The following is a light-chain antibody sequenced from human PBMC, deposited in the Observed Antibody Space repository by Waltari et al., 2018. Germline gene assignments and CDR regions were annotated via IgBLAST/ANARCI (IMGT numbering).Light chain of an antibody. CDR2: VAS. V-gene: IGKV1-12*01. Sequence: SQMTQSPSSVSASVGDRVTITCRASQGINSDLAWYQQKPGKAAKLLIYVASNLQSGVPSRFSGSGSGTDFSLTISSLQPEDFATYYCRQAHSYPLTFGGGTKVEIK. CDR1: QGINSD. J-gene: IGKJ4*01. CDR3: RQAHSYPLT.